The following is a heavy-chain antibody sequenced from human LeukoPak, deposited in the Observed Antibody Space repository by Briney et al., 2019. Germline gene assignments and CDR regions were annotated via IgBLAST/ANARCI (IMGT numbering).Heavy chain of an antibody. J-gene: IGHJ6*02. Sequence: GESLRLSCAACGFTFDDYAMHWVRQSPGKGLEWVSLISGDGGSTYYAHSVKGRFTISRDNSKNTLYLQMNSLRAEDTAVYYCARDRYSSGVSGYGMDVWGQGTKVTVSS. CDR3: ARDRYSSGVSGYGMDV. V-gene: IGHV3-43*02. CDR1: GFTFDDYA. D-gene: IGHD6-19*01. CDR2: ISGDGGST.